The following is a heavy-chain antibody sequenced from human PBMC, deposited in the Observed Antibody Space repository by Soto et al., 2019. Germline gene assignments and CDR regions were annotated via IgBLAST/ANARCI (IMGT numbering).Heavy chain of an antibody. J-gene: IGHJ6*02. D-gene: IGHD2-8*01. V-gene: IGHV3-33*01. CDR3: ARDSTYLYGMDV. CDR1: GFTFSSYG. Sequence: LRLSCAASGFTFSSYGMHWVRQAPGKGLEWVAVIWYDGSNKYYADSVKGRFTISRDNSKNTLYLQMNSLRAEDTAVYYCARDSTYLYGMDVWGQGTTVTVSS. CDR2: IWYDGSNK.